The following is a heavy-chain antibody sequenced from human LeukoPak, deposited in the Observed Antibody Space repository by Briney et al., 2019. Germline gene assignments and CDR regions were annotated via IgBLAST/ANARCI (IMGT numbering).Heavy chain of an antibody. CDR2: IKSDGSEK. CDR3: ARGHYGMDV. V-gene: IGHV3-7*01. J-gene: IGHJ6*02. Sequence: GGSLRLSCAASGFNFNNYWMTWVRQAPGKGLEWVATIKSDGSEKYYVDSVKGRFTISRDNTQKSLSLQMDSLRPEDTAVYFCARGHYGMDVWGQVTTVTVSS. CDR1: GFNFNNYW.